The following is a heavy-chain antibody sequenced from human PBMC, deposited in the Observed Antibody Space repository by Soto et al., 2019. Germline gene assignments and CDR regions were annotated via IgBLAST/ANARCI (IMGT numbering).Heavy chain of an antibody. Sequence: QVQLVQSGAEVKKPGASVKVSCKASGYTFTSYGISWVRQAPGQGLEWMGWISAYNGNTNYAQKLQGRVTMTTDTSTSTGYMELRSLRSDDTAVYYCARDGASDSSGWFHDAFDIWGQGTMVTVSS. D-gene: IGHD6-19*01. CDR1: GYTFTSYG. CDR2: ISAYNGNT. V-gene: IGHV1-18*01. J-gene: IGHJ3*02. CDR3: ARDGASDSSGWFHDAFDI.